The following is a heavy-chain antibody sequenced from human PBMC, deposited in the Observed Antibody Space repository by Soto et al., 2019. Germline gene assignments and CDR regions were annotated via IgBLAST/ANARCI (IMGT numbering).Heavy chain of an antibody. CDR2: ISSSSSTI. Sequence: PGGSLRLSCAASGFTFSSYSMNWVRQAPGKGLEWVSYISSSSSTIYYADSVKGRFTISRDNAKNSLYLQMNSLRDEDTAVYYCARDGHRYYDILTGYCMDVWGQGTTVTVSS. CDR1: GFTFSSYS. J-gene: IGHJ6*02. D-gene: IGHD3-9*01. V-gene: IGHV3-48*02. CDR3: ARDGHRYYDILTGYCMDV.